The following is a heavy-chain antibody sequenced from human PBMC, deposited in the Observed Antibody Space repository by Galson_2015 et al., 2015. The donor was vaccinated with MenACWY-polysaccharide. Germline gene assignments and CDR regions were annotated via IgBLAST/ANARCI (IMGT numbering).Heavy chain of an antibody. D-gene: IGHD6-19*01. CDR2: IYYTGTT. CDR1: GGSISSYR. Sequence: ETLSLTCTVSGGSISSYRWTWIRQPPGKGLEWIGYIYYTGTTRYNPSLTSRVTISVDTSKKYFSLKLSSVTAADTAVYYCAGLMAGSPFGWFDPWGQGTLVTVSS. J-gene: IGHJ5*02. CDR3: AGLMAGSPFGWFDP. V-gene: IGHV4-59*01.